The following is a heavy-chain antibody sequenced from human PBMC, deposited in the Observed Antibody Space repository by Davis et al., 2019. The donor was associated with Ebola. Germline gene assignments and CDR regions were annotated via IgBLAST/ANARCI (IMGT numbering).Heavy chain of an antibody. J-gene: IGHJ5*02. Sequence: PGGSLRLSCAASGFTFSSYAMHWVRQAPGKGLEWVAVISYDGSNKYYADSVKGRFTISRDNSKNTLYLQMNSLRAEDTAVYYCARERTVFAWFDPWGQGTLVTVSS. CDR3: ARERTVFAWFDP. V-gene: IGHV3-30*14. CDR1: GFTFSSYA. CDR2: ISYDGSNK. D-gene: IGHD4-11*01.